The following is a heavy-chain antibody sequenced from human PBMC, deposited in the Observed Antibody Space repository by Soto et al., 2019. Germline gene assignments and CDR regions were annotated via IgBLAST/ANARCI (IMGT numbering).Heavy chain of an antibody. CDR1: GFTFSTYA. CDR2: ISATGGGT. J-gene: IGHJ4*02. V-gene: IGHV3-23*01. D-gene: IGHD3-16*01. Sequence: GGSLRLSCSTSGFTFSTYAMSWVRQAPGKGLEWVSAISATGGGTYYADSVKGRFTISRDNSKNTLYLQMNSLRVEDTALYYCAKDHWGSYSGQGTLVTVPQ. CDR3: AKDHWGSY.